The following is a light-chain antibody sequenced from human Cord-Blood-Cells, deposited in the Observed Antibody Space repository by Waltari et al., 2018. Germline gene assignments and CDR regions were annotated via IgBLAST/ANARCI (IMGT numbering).Light chain of an antibody. Sequence: IQMTQSPSSVCASVRDRVTLTCRASPGIRSRLTCSQQKPGKAPKLLIYAASSLQSGVPSRFSGSGSGTDFTLTLSSLQPEDFATYYCQQANSFPLTFGGGTKVEIK. CDR3: QQANSFPLT. CDR1: PGIRSR. V-gene: IGKV1-12*01. CDR2: AAS. J-gene: IGKJ4*01.